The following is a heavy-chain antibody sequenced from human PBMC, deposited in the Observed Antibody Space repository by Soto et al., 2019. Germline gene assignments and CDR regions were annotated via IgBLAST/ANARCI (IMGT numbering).Heavy chain of an antibody. V-gene: IGHV4-34*01. Sequence: QVQLQQWGAGLLKPSETLSLTCAVYGGSLSGYYWSWIRQPPGKALEWIGEINYSGNTNYNPSLKSRVTISVDTSKNHLCLNLSSVTAADTAMYYCARHHVRGRTIAGAAEFWGQGNLVTVSS. CDR1: GGSLSGYY. J-gene: IGHJ4*02. D-gene: IGHD1-26*01. CDR3: ARHHVRGRTIAGAAEF. CDR2: INYSGNT.